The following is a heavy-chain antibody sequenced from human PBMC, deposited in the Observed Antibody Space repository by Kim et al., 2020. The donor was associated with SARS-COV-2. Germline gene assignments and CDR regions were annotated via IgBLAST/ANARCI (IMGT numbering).Heavy chain of an antibody. CDR3: ARDLCPQYYFDY. Sequence: GGSLRLSCAASGFTFSNYGMHWVRQAPGKGLEWVAVIWYDGSNKYYADSVKGRFAISRDNSKNTLFLQMNGLRAEDTAVYYCARDLCPQYYFDYWGQGTL. J-gene: IGHJ4*02. CDR2: IWYDGSNK. V-gene: IGHV3-33*01. CDR1: GFTFSNYG.